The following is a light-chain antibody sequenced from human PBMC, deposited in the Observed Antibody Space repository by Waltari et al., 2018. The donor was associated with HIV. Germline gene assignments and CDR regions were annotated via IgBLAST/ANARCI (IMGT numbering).Light chain of an antibody. Sequence: QSALTQPPSASGSPGQSVTISCTGTNSYIGGSNYVSWYQQHPGKAPKLVISEVTKRPSGVPDRFSGSKSGTTASPTVSGLQAEDEADYYCSSYADRNGFYVVFGGGTRLTVL. CDR2: EVT. CDR3: SSYADRNGFYVV. V-gene: IGLV2-8*01. CDR1: NSYIGGSNY. J-gene: IGLJ2*01.